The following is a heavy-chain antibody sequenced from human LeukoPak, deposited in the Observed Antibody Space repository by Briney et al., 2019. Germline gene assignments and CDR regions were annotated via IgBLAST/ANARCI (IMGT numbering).Heavy chain of an antibody. CDR2: IYNSGST. Sequence: SETLSLNCTVSGDSTSSGGYYWSWIRQHPGKGLEWIGYIYNSGSTYYNPSLKSRLTISLDTSKNQFSLKLTSVTAADTAVYYCARGGGIAELAFDYWGQGTLVTVSS. J-gene: IGHJ4*02. CDR1: GDSTSSGGYY. V-gene: IGHV4-31*03. CDR3: ARGGGIAELAFDY. D-gene: IGHD3-10*01.